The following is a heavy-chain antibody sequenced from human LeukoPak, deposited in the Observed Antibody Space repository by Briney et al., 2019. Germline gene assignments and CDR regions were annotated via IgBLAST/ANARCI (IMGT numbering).Heavy chain of an antibody. D-gene: IGHD4-17*01. J-gene: IGHJ5*02. V-gene: IGHV3-48*04. CDR3: ARAAHDYGDYGFDP. Sequence: GGSLRLSCAASGFTFSSYSMNWVRQAPGKGLEWVSYISSSSSTIYYADSVKGRFTISRDNAKNSLYLQMNSLRAEDTAVYYCARAAHDYGDYGFDPWGQGTLVTVSS. CDR1: GFTFSSYS. CDR2: ISSSSSTI.